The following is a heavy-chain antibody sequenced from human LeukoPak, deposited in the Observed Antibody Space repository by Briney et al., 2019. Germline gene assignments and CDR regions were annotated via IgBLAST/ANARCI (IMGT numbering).Heavy chain of an antibody. J-gene: IGHJ4*02. V-gene: IGHV3-7*05. CDR1: GFTFSFYW. CDR2: IQEDGGDK. CDR3: AKVAGRKGYASGGYYPDY. Sequence: GGSLRLSCAASGFTFSFYWMSWVRQAPGKGLEWVANIQEDGGDKHYVDSVKGRFTISRDNAENSLHLEMNSLRAEDTAIYYCAKVAGRKGYASGGYYPDYWGQGTLVTVSS. D-gene: IGHD3-22*01.